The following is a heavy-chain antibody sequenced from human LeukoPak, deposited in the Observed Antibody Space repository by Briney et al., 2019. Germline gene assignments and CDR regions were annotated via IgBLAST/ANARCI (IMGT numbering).Heavy chain of an antibody. Sequence: SETLSLTCTVSGGSISSYYWSWIRQPPGKGLEWIGYIYYSGSTNYNPSLKSRVTISVDTSKNQFSLKLSSVTAADTAVYYCARRKISIAARPFDYWGQGTLVTVSS. CDR3: ARRKISIAARPFDY. V-gene: IGHV4-59*08. CDR2: IYYSGST. D-gene: IGHD6-6*01. J-gene: IGHJ4*02. CDR1: GGSISSYY.